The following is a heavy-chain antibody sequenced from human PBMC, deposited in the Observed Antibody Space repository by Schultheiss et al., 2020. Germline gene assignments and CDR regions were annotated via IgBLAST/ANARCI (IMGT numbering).Heavy chain of an antibody. CDR3: AREIAAAYYYGMDV. D-gene: IGHD6-25*01. CDR2: IYYSGST. J-gene: IGHJ6*02. V-gene: IGHV4-31*03. CDR1: GGSISSGGDY. Sequence: LRLSCTVSGGSISSGGDYWSWIRQHPGKGLEWIGYIYYSGSTYYNPSLKSRVTISVDTSKNQFSLKLRSVTAADTAVYYCAREIAAAYYYGMDVWGQGTTVTVSS.